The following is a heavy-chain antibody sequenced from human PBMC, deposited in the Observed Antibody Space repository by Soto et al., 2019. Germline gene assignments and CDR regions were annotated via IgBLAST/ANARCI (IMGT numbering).Heavy chain of an antibody. D-gene: IGHD2-2*01. J-gene: IGHJ6*02. V-gene: IGHV1-69*01. Sequence: QVQLVQSGAEVKKPGSSEKVSCKASGGTFSSYAISWVRQAPGQGLEWMGGIIPISDTTNYAQKFQGRVTITADESTSTAYMELSSLRSVDTAVYYCARSQGSSTSLEIYYYYYYGMDVWGQGTTVTVSS. CDR3: ARSQGSSTSLEIYYYYYYGMDV. CDR2: IIPISDTT. CDR1: GGTFSSYA.